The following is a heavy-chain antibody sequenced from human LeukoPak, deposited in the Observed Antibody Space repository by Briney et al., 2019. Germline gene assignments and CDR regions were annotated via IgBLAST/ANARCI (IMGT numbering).Heavy chain of an antibody. J-gene: IGHJ4*02. CDR3: ASYGGLYCSGGSCY. CDR1: GYTFTSYG. Sequence: ASVKVSCKASGYTFTSYGISWVRQAPGQGLEWMGWISAYNGNTNYAQKLQGRVTMTTDTSTSTAYMELRSLRSDDTAVYYCASYGGLYCSGGSCYWGQGTLVTVSS. V-gene: IGHV1-18*01. CDR2: ISAYNGNT. D-gene: IGHD2-15*01.